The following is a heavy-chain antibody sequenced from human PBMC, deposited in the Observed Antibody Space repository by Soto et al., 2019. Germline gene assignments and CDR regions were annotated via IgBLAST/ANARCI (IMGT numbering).Heavy chain of an antibody. CDR1: GGSISSSNW. CDR3: ARANSGCYQTTDY. D-gene: IGHD1-26*01. J-gene: IGHJ4*02. V-gene: IGHV4-4*02. CDR2: IYHSGST. Sequence: SETLSLTCAVSGGSISSSNWWSWVRQPPGKGLEWIGEIYHSGSTNYNPSLKSRVTISVDKSKNQFSLKLSSVTAADTAVYYCARANSGCYQTTDYWGQGTLVTVSS.